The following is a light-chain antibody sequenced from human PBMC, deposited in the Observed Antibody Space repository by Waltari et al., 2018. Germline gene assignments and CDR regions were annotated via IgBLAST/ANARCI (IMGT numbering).Light chain of an antibody. CDR2: GNA. J-gene: IGLJ3*02. Sequence: SVLTQPPSVSGPPGQRVPISCTGSNSNTGAGFDVHWYKQIPGTAPKVLIYGNANRPSGVPDRFSGSKSGTSASLAITGLQAEDEADYYCQSYDSSLTAWVFGGGTRLTVL. V-gene: IGLV1-40*01. CDR3: QSYDSSLTAWV. CDR1: NSNTGAGFD.